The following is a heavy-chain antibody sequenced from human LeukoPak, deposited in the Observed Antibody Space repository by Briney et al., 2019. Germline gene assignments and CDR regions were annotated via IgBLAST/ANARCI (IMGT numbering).Heavy chain of an antibody. J-gene: IGHJ4*02. Sequence: GGPLRLSCAASGFTFSSYAMHWVRQAPGKGLEWVAVISYDGSNKYYADSVKGRFTISRDNSKNTLYLQMNSLRAEDTAVYYCARARGIAAAGTKYWGQGTLVTVSS. CDR2: ISYDGSNK. CDR1: GFTFSSYA. CDR3: ARARGIAAAGTKY. V-gene: IGHV3-30-3*01. D-gene: IGHD6-13*01.